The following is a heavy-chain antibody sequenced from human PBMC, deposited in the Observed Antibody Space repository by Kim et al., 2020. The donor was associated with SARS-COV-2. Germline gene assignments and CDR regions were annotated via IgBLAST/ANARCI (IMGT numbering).Heavy chain of an antibody. J-gene: IGHJ3*02. CDR3: ARVESPGGSNVLTFDI. Sequence: SMKGRFTISRDNAKNTLYLQMNSLRAEDTAVYYCARVESPGGSNVLTFDIWGQGTMVTVSS. V-gene: IGHV3-74*01. D-gene: IGHD3-10*01.